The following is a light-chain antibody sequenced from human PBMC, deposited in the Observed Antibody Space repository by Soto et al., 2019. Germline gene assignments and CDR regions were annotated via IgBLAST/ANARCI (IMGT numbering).Light chain of an antibody. CDR2: GAS. J-gene: IGKJ1*01. CDR1: QSVSSN. Sequence: IVMTKSPATLSVSPGERATLSCRASQSVSSNLAWYQPTPGQAPRLLIYGASTRATGIPARFSGSGSGTEFTLTISSLQSEDLAVYYGQQYKNWPPWTFGQGTKVDLK. CDR3: QQYKNWPPWT. V-gene: IGKV3-15*01.